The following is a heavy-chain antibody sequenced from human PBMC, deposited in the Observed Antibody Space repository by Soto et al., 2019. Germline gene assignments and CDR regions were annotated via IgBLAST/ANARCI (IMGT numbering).Heavy chain of an antibody. CDR3: ARHTPAISISDH. D-gene: IGHD2-15*01. CDR2: I. Sequence: SETLSLTCTVSGGSISSSSYYWGWIRQPPGKGLEWIGSIYYNPSLKSRVTISVDTSKNQFSLKLSSVTAADTAVYYCARHTPAISISDHWGQGTLVTVSS. J-gene: IGHJ4*02. CDR1: GGSISSSSYY. V-gene: IGHV4-39*01.